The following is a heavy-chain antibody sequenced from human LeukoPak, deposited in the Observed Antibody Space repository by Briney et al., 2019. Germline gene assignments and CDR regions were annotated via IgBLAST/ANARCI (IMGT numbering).Heavy chain of an antibody. D-gene: IGHD3-22*01. Sequence: GGSLRLSCAASGFTFSSYGMHWVRQAPGKGLEWVAFIRYDGSNKYYADSVKGRFTISRDNSKNTLYLQMNSLRAEDTAVYYCAKGRDYYDSSGSDYWGQGTLVTVSS. V-gene: IGHV3-30*02. CDR1: GFTFSSYG. CDR3: AKGRDYYDSSGSDY. CDR2: IRYDGSNK. J-gene: IGHJ4*02.